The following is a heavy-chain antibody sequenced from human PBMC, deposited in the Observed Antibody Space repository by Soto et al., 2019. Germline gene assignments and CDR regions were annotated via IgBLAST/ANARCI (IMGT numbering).Heavy chain of an antibody. CDR3: ARGIGYYDSSGYYNWFDP. D-gene: IGHD3-22*01. J-gene: IGHJ5*02. CDR1: GGSISSYY. V-gene: IGHV4-59*01. CDR2: IYYSGST. Sequence: SETLSLTCTVSGGSISSYYWSWIRQPPGKGLEWIGYIYYSGSTNYNPSLKSRVTISVDTSKNQFSLKLSSVTAADTAVYYCARGIGYYDSSGYYNWFDPWGQGTLVTVSS.